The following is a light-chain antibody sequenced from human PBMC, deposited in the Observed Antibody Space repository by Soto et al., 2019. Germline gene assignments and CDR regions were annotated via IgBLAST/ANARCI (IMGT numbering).Light chain of an antibody. J-gene: IGKJ2*01. Sequence: EIVMTQSPATLSVSPGERATLSCRASQSVSSNLAWYQQKPGQAPRLLIYGASTRATGIPARFSGSGSGTECTLTISSLQSEDFAVYYCQQYNNGPYTFGQGTKLEIK. V-gene: IGKV3-15*01. CDR3: QQYNNGPYT. CDR1: QSVSSN. CDR2: GAS.